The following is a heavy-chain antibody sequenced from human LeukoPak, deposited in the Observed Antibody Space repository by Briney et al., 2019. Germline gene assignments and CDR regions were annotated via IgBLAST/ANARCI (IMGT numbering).Heavy chain of an antibody. D-gene: IGHD3-9*01. CDR3: ARDITTYYDILNDAFDI. CDR1: GFTFSSYG. CDR2: ISSSGSTI. Sequence: SGGSLRLSCAASGFTFSSYGMHWVRQAPGKGLEWISYISSSGSTIYYPDSVKGRFTISRDNAKNSLYLQMNSLRAEDTAVYYCARDITTYYDILNDAFDIWGQGTMVTVSA. J-gene: IGHJ3*02. V-gene: IGHV3-48*04.